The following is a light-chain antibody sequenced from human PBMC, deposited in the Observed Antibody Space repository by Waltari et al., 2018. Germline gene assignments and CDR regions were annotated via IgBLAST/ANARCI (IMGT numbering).Light chain of an antibody. CDR3: QAWVTFTRV. J-gene: IGLJ3*02. Sequence: SYVLAQPPSVSVSPGQTASITCSGDKLEDKYVSWYQQKPGQSPVLVIYQDTKRPSGIPERFSGSVSGNTATLTISATQPVDEAENYCQAWVTFTRVFGGGTRLTVL. V-gene: IGLV3-1*01. CDR1: KLEDKY. CDR2: QDT.